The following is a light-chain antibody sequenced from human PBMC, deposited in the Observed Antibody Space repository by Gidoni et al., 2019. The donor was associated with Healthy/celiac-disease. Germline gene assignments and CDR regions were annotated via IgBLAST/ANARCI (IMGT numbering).Light chain of an antibody. CDR1: SLRSYY. J-gene: IGLJ2*01. CDR2: GKN. Sequence: SSELTQDPAVSVALGQTVTITCQGDSLRSYYASWYPQKPGQAPVLVIYGKNNRPSGIPDRFSGSSSGNTASLTITGAQAEDEADYYCNSRDSNGNHLGYVVFGGGTKLTVL. CDR3: NSRDSNGNHLGYVV. V-gene: IGLV3-19*01.